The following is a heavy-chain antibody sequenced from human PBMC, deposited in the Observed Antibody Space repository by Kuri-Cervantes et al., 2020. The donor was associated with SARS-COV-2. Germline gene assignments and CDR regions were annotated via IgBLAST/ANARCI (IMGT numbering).Heavy chain of an antibody. V-gene: IGHV4-34*01. Sequence: GSLRLSCAVYGGSFSGYYWSWIRQPPGKGLEWIGEINHSGSTNHNPSLKSRVTISVDTSKNQFSLKLSSVTAADTAVYYCARILGILDYWGQGTLVTVSS. CDR2: INHSGST. D-gene: IGHD7-27*01. CDR1: GGSFSGYY. J-gene: IGHJ4*02. CDR3: ARILGILDY.